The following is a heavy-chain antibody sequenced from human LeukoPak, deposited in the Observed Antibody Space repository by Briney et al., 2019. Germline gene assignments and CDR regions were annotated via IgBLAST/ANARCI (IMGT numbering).Heavy chain of an antibody. D-gene: IGHD6-13*01. V-gene: IGHV3-30*18. CDR1: GFTFSSYG. CDR3: ANGDSSSWFNHYYYGMDV. J-gene: IGHJ6*02. Sequence: PGGSLRLSCAASGFTFSSYGMHWVRQAPGKGLEWVAVISYDGSNKYYADSVKGRFTISRDNSKNTLYLQMNSLRAEDTAVYYCANGDSSSWFNHYYYGMDVWGQGTTVTVSS. CDR2: ISYDGSNK.